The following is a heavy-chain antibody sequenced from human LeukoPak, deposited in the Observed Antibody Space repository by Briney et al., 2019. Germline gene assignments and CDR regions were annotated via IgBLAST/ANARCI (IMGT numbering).Heavy chain of an antibody. Sequence: TGGSLRLSCAASGFTFSDHYMDWVRQAPGKGLEWVGRTRNKANSYTTAYAASGKGRFTISRDDSKNSLYLQMNSLKTEDTAVYYCAREGTKDYDIFTGRYYYYYGMDVWGQGTTVTVSS. D-gene: IGHD3-9*01. CDR3: AREGTKDYDIFTGRYYYYYGMDV. J-gene: IGHJ6*02. V-gene: IGHV3-72*01. CDR1: GFTFSDHY. CDR2: TRNKANSYTT.